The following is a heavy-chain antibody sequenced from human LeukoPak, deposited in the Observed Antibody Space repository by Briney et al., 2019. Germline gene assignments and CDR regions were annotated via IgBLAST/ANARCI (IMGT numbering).Heavy chain of an antibody. CDR2: IYHSGST. CDR3: ARRWGWYFDY. V-gene: IGHV4-38-2*01. D-gene: IGHD3-16*01. J-gene: IGHJ4*02. Sequence: EPLTLSCAASGYSISNRYDWGWLRPPPGKGVEGIRNIYHSGSTYYNPSLKSRVTISVDTSKNQVSLKLSSVTAADTAVYYCARRWGWYFDYWGQGTLVTVSS. CDR1: GYSISNRYD.